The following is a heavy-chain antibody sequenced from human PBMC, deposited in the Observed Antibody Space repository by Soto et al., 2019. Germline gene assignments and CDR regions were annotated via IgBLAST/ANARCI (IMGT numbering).Heavy chain of an antibody. D-gene: IGHD2-21*02. Sequence: PGGSLRLSCAASGFTFSSYAMSWVRQAPGKGLEWVSTISGSGGSTYYADSVKGRFTISRDNSKNTLYLQMNSLRAEDTAVYYCAKHQWVTTGYNWFDPWGQGTLVTVSS. CDR3: AKHQWVTTGYNWFDP. V-gene: IGHV3-23*01. CDR2: ISGSGGST. J-gene: IGHJ5*02. CDR1: GFTFSSYA.